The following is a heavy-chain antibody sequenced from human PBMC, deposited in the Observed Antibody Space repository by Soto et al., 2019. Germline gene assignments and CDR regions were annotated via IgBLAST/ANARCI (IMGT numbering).Heavy chain of an antibody. V-gene: IGHV4-34*01. D-gene: IGHD3-3*01. CDR2: IKRSGST. CDR3: ARGGDVFGVVLSATPSDYYYGIDV. Sequence: QVQLQQWGAGLLKPSETLSLTCAVYGGSFSGYYWSWIRQPPGKGLEWVGEIKRSGSTNYNPSLMRPVTISVRTSKKHFSLKLCFVTAEDLAVYYCARGGDVFGVVLSATPSDYYYGIDVWGQGTTVSVSS. J-gene: IGHJ6*02. CDR1: GGSFSGYY.